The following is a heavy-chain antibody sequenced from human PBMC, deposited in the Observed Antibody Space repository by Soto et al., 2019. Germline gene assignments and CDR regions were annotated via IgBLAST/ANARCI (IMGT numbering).Heavy chain of an antibody. V-gene: IGHV3-33*01. CDR3: ARDKGARSYYYYGMDV. D-gene: IGHD1-26*01. J-gene: IGHJ6*02. Sequence: VGSVRLSCAASGFTFSSYGMHWVRQAPGKGLEWVAVIWYDGSNKYYADSVKGRFTISRDNSKNTLYLQMNSLRAEDTAVYYCARDKGARSYYYYGMDVWGQGTTVTVSS. CDR2: IWYDGSNK. CDR1: GFTFSSYG.